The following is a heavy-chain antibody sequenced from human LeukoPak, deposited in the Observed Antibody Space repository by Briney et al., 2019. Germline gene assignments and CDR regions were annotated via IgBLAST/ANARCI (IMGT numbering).Heavy chain of an antibody. Sequence: ASVKVSCKASGYTFTSYGISWVRQAPGQGLEWMGWISAYNGNTNYAQKLQGRVTMTTDTSTSTAYMELRSLRSDDTAVYYCARIYDFWSGYYFFAYWGQGTLVTVSS. J-gene: IGHJ4*02. CDR3: ARIYDFWSGYYFFAY. CDR1: GYTFTSYG. CDR2: ISAYNGNT. D-gene: IGHD3/OR15-3a*01. V-gene: IGHV1-18*01.